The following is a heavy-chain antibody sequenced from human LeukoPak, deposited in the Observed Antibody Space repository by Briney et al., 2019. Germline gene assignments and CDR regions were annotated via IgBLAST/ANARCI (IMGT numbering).Heavy chain of an antibody. J-gene: IGHJ3*02. D-gene: IGHD3-10*01. CDR3: ARDPGYYGSGTRGAFDI. CDR2: IYASGST. CDR1: GGSISSSSYY. Sequence: SETLSLTCTVSGGSISSSSYYWGWIRQPAGKGLEWIGRIYASGSTNYNPSLESRVTMSVDTSKNRFSLKLNSVTAADTAVYYCARDPGYYGSGTRGAFDIWGQGTMVTVSS. V-gene: IGHV4-61*02.